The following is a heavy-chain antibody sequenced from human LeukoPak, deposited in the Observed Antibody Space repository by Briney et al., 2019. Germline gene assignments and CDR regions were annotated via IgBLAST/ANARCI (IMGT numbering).Heavy chain of an antibody. CDR3: ARGGSSSRYEYYYYYYYMDV. J-gene: IGHJ6*03. Sequence: GGSPRLSCAASGFTFSDYYMSWIRQAPGKGLEWVSYISSSGSTIYYADSVKGRFTISRDNAKNSLYLQMNSLRAEDTAVYYCARGGSSSRYEYYYYYYYMDVWGKGTTVTVSS. D-gene: IGHD6-6*01. CDR1: GFTFSDYY. V-gene: IGHV3-11*01. CDR2: ISSSGSTI.